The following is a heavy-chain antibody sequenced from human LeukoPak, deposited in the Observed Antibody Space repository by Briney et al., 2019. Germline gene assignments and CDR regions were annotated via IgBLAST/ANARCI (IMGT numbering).Heavy chain of an antibody. Sequence: PSETLSPTCTVSGGSISSGGYYWSWIRQHPGKGLEWIGYIYYSGSTYYNPSLKSRVTISVDTSKNQFSLKLSSVTAADTAVYYCARQAIRGYDFWNYWGQGTLVTVSS. V-gene: IGHV4-31*03. CDR2: IYYSGST. J-gene: IGHJ4*02. CDR3: ARQAIRGYDFWNY. D-gene: IGHD3-3*01. CDR1: GGSISSGGYY.